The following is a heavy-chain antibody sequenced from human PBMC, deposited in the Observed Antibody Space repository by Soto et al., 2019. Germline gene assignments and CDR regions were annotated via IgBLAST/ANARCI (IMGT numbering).Heavy chain of an antibody. D-gene: IGHD3-3*01. J-gene: IGHJ6*02. CDR2: IWYDGSNK. CDR1: GFTFSSYG. Sequence: PGGSLRLSCAASGFTFSSYGMHWVRQAPGKGLEWVAVIWYDGSNKYYADSVKGRFTISRDNSKNTLYLQMNSLRAEDTAVYYCARARITIFGVVITYGMDVWVQGTTVTVS. V-gene: IGHV3-33*01. CDR3: ARARITIFGVVITYGMDV.